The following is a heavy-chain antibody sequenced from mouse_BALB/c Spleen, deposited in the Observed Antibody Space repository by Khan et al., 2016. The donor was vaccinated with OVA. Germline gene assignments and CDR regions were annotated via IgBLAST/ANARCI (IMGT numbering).Heavy chain of an antibody. CDR2: IWGGGGT. Sequence: VQLVESGPGLVAPSQSLSITCTVSGFSLSRYNIHWVRQPPGKGLEWLGMIWGGGGTDYNSTLKSRLNISKDNSKSQVFLKMNSLQTDDTAMYYCARAYYRYDGYYAMDYWGQETSVTVSS. CDR1: GFSLSRYN. J-gene: IGHJ4*01. D-gene: IGHD2-14*01. CDR3: ARAYYRYDGYYAMDY. V-gene: IGHV2-6-4*01.